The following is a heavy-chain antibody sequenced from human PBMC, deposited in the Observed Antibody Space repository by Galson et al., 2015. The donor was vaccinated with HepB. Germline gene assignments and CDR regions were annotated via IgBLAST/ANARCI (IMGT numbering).Heavy chain of an antibody. V-gene: IGHV1-24*01. CDR2: FDPEDGET. Sequence: SVKVSCKVSGYTLTELSMHWVRQAPGKGLEWMGGFDPEDGETIYAQKFQGRVTMTGDTSTDTAYMELSSLRSEDTAVYYCATAAGSYYFDYWGQGTLVTVSS. J-gene: IGHJ4*02. D-gene: IGHD6-13*01. CDR3: ATAAGSYYFDY. CDR1: GYTLTELS.